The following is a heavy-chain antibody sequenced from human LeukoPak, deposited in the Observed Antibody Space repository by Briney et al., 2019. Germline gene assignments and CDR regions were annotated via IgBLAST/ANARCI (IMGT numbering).Heavy chain of an antibody. CDR2: IIPIFGTA. CDR1: GYTFTSYA. J-gene: IGHJ5*02. CDR3: ARGGGAAAALNP. Sequence: GASVKVSCKASGYTFTSYAMNWVRQAPGQGLEWMGGIIPIFGTANYAQKFQGRVTITADESTSTAYMELSSLRSEDTAVYYCARGGGAAAALNPWGQGTLVTVSS. V-gene: IGHV1-69*13. D-gene: IGHD6-13*01.